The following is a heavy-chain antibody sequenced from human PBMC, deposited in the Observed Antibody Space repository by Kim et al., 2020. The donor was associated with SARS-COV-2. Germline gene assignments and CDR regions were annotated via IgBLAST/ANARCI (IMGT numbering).Heavy chain of an antibody. D-gene: IGHD4-4*01. CDR2: YYRGST. Sequence: YYRGSTYSNPSLKSRVTISVDTSKNQFSLKLSSVTAADTAVYYCARGQSKWGQGTLVTVSS. CDR3: ARGQSK. V-gene: IGHV4-31*02. J-gene: IGHJ4*02.